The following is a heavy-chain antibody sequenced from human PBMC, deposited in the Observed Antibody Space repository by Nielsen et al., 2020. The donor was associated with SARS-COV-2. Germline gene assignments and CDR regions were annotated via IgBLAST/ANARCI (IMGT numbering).Heavy chain of an antibody. CDR1: GYSFTSYW. CDR2: IYPGDSDT. V-gene: IGHV5-51*01. J-gene: IGHJ4*02. Sequence: GGSLRLSCKGSGYSFTSYWIGWVRQMPGKGLEWMGIIYPGDSDTRYSPSFQGQVTISADKSISTAYLQWSSLKASDTAMYYCARKRYSYGYYFDYWGQGTLVTVSS. D-gene: IGHD5-18*01. CDR3: ARKRYSYGYYFDY.